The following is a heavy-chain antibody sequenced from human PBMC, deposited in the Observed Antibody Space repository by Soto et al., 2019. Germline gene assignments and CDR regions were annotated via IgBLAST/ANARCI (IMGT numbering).Heavy chain of an antibody. V-gene: IGHV4-59*01. CDR1: GGSTRSYY. D-gene: IGHD1-7*01. J-gene: IGHJ3*02. CDR2: IYYSGST. CDR3: ARNYGHAFDI. Sequence: PSETLSLTCTVSGGSTRSYYWSWIRQPPGKGLEWTGYIYYSGSTNYNPSLKSRVTISVDTSKNQFSLKLSSVTAADTAVYYCARNYGHAFDIWGQGTMVTVSS.